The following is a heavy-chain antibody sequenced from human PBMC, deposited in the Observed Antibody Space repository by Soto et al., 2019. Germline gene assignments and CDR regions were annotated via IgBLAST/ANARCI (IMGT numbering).Heavy chain of an antibody. V-gene: IGHV3-53*01. CDR1: GFTVSTKY. Sequence: EVQLVESGGGLIQPGGSLRLSCAASGFTVSTKYMIWVRQAPGRGLEWVSVIYPGGNTYYTDSVKGRFTISRDSSRNTMFLQMNSLRAEDTALYYCAGETYYYGSGNYGWFDPWGQGTLVTVSS. CDR2: IYPGGNT. CDR3: AGETYYYGSGNYGWFDP. D-gene: IGHD3-10*01. J-gene: IGHJ5*02.